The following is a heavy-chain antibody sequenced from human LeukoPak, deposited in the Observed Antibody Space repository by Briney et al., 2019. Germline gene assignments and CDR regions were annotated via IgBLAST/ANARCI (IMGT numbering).Heavy chain of an antibody. CDR3: ARGLGGRGYSYGYSDYYYYGMDV. D-gene: IGHD5-18*01. CDR2: INHSGST. V-gene: IGHV4-34*01. J-gene: IGHJ6*02. CDR1: GGSFSGYY. Sequence: SETLSLTCAVYGGSFSGYYWSWIRQPPGKGLEWIGEINHSGSTNYNPSLKSRVTISVDTSKNQLSLKLSSVTAADTAVYYCARGLGGRGYSYGYSDYYYYGMDVWGQGTTVTVSS.